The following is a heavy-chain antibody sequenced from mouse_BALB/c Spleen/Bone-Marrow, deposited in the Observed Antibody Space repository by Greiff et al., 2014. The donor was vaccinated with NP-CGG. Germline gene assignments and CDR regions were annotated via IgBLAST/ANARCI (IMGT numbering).Heavy chain of an antibody. D-gene: IGHD2-10*02. Sequence: DVMLVESGGGLVKPGGSLKLSCAASGFTFSDYYMYWVRQTPEKRLEWVATISDGGTYTFYPDSVKGRFTTSRDNAKNNLYLQMSSLQSEDTAMYYCTRSGKRYGAMDYWGQGTSVTVSS. J-gene: IGHJ4*01. CDR2: ISDGGTYT. V-gene: IGHV5-4*02. CDR3: TRSGKRYGAMDY. CDR1: GFTFSDYY.